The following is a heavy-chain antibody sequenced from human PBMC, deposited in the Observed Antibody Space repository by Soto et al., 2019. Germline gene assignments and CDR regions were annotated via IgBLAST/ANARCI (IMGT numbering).Heavy chain of an antibody. CDR3: ARTGYNWNDEGYYYGMDV. CDR1: GDSVSSNSAA. Sequence: QTLSLTCAISGDSVSSNSAAWNWIRQSPSRGLEWLGRTYYRSKWYNDYAVSVKSRITINPDTSKNQFSLQLNSVTPEDTAVYYCARTGYNWNDEGYYYGMDVWGQGTTVTVSS. CDR2: TYYRSKWYN. J-gene: IGHJ6*02. D-gene: IGHD1-1*01. V-gene: IGHV6-1*01.